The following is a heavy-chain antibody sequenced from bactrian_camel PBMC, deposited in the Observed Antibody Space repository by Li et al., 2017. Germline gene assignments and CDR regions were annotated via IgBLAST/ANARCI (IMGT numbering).Heavy chain of an antibody. CDR2: IRRYSGTT. V-gene: IGHV3-3*01. Sequence: HVQLVESGGGSVQSGGSLRLSCAVSGPTYRASMGWFRQAAGKKREGVAAIRRYSGTTFYADSVKDRFTISKDNAKSTLYLQMNSLKPEDTAMYYCAADRYLSDYCSGDFGFWGQGTQVTVS. CDR3: AADRYLSDYCSGDFGF. D-gene: IGHD4*01. J-gene: IGHJ6*01. CDR1: GPTYRAS.